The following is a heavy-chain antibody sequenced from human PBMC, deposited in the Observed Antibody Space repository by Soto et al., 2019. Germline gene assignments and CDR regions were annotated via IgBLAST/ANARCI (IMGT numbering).Heavy chain of an antibody. CDR3: ARDMAPMVRGVLRYGMDV. J-gene: IGHJ6*02. CDR1: GYTFTGYY. CDR2: INPNSGGT. V-gene: IGHV1-2*04. Sequence: ASVKVSCKASGYTFTGYYMHWVRQAPGQGLEWMGWINPNSGGTNYAQKFQGWVTMTRDTSISTAYMELSRLRSDDTAVYYCARDMAPMVRGVLRYGMDVWGQGTTVT. D-gene: IGHD3-10*01.